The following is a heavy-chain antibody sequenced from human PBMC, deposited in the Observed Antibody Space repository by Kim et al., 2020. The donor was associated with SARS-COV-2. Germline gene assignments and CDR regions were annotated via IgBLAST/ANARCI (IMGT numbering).Heavy chain of an antibody. CDR3: ARALPDNWNNRNWFEP. Sequence: GGSLRLSCAASGFTFSNYGMHWVRQAPGKGLEWVAVISYDENEKFYADSVRGRFTISRDTSKNTVYLQMNSLRAEDTAVYYCARALPDNWNNRNWFEPW. CDR1: GFTFSNYG. J-gene: IGHJ5*02. V-gene: IGHV3-33*01. D-gene: IGHD1-1*01. CDR2: ISYDENEK.